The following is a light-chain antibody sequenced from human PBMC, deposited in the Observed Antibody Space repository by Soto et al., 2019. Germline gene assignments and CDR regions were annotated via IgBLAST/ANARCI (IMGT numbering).Light chain of an antibody. V-gene: IGKV1-9*01. CDR2: AAS. J-gene: IGKJ5*01. CDR1: QGISSY. CDR3: QQLNSRIT. Sequence: IQLTQSPSSLSASVVDRVTITCRASQGISSYLAWYQQKPGKAPKLLIYAASTLQSGVPSRFSGSGSGTDFTLTISSLQPEDFATYYCQQLNSRITFGQGTRLEIK.